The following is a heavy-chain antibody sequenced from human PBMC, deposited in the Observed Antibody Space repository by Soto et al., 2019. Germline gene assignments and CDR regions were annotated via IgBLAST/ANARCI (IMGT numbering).Heavy chain of an antibody. CDR3: ARHPGGRGYYYGMDV. CDR1: GYTFTSYD. Sequence: ASVKVSCKASGYTFTSYDINWVRQATGQGLEWMGWMNPNSGNTGYAQKFQGRVTMTRNTSIRTAYMELSSLRSEDTAVYYCARHPGGRGYYYGMDVWGQGTTVTVSS. D-gene: IGHD2-15*01. J-gene: IGHJ6*02. CDR2: MNPNSGNT. V-gene: IGHV1-8*01.